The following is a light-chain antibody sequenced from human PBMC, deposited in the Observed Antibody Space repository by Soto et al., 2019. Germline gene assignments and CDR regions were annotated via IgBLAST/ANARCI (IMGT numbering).Light chain of an antibody. CDR3: QSYDRSLSGCV. Sequence: QSVLTQPPSVSGAPGQRVTISCTESSSNIGAGYDVHWYQQLPGTAPKLLIYGNSNRPSGVPDRFSGSKSGTSASLAITGLQAEDEADYYCQSYDRSLSGCVFGGGTKVTVL. CDR2: GNS. J-gene: IGLJ3*02. V-gene: IGLV1-40*01. CDR1: SSNIGAGYD.